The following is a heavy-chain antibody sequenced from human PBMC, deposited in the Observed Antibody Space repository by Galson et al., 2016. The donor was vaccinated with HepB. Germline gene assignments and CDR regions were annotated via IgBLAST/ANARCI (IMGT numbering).Heavy chain of an antibody. J-gene: IGHJ2*01. V-gene: IGHV3-48*03. CDR1: GFTFSSYE. CDR2: INAGGGTI. D-gene: IGHD1-26*01. Sequence: SLRLSCAASGFTFSSYEMNWVRQAPGKGLEWVSYINAGGGTIYYPESVRGRFTISRDNAKNSLYLQMNSLTAEDTGLYYCVRDGATWHFDFWGRGTLVTVSS. CDR3: VRDGATWHFDF.